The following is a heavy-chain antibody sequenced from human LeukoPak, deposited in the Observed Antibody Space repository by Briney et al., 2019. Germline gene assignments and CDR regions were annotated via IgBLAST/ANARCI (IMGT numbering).Heavy chain of an antibody. Sequence: SETLSLTCTVSGGSISSYYWSWIRRPPGKGLEWIGYIYYSGSTNYNPSLKSRVTISVDTSKNQFSLKLQSVTAADTSFYYCAREMGHDLAEFDSWGQGTLVTVSS. D-gene: IGHD3-3*01. J-gene: IGHJ4*02. V-gene: IGHV4-59*12. CDR3: AREMGHDLAEFDS. CDR2: IYYSGST. CDR1: GGSISSYY.